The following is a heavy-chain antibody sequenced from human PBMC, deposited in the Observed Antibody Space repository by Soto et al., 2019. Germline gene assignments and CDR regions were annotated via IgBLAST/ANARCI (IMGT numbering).Heavy chain of an antibody. D-gene: IGHD3-22*01. CDR3: ARTIGDYYPRFSDS. V-gene: IGHV4-31*03. CDR2: VFYIGNN. J-gene: IGHJ5*02. Sequence: QVQLQESGQGLVKPAQTLSLTCTVSGGSISKGGSYWSWIRQRPGEGLEWIGFVFYIGNNYYNPSLKSRVTISVDTSKNQFSLKLTSVTAADTAVYYCARTIGDYYPRFSDSWGQGTLVTVSS. CDR1: GGSISKGGSY.